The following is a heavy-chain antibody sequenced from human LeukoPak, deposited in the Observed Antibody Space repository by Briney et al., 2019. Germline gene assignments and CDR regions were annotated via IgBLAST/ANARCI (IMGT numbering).Heavy chain of an antibody. Sequence: PGGSLRLSCTGSGFTFSAYALSWVRQAPGKGLEWVSAISGSGNTYYADSVKGRFTISRDNSKKTLYLQMNSLGAEDTAVYSCASLPTPGYSFAYWGQGTLVTVSS. V-gene: IGHV3-23*01. J-gene: IGHJ4*02. CDR3: ASLPTPGYSFAY. CDR1: GFTFSAYA. CDR2: ISGSGNT. D-gene: IGHD6-13*01.